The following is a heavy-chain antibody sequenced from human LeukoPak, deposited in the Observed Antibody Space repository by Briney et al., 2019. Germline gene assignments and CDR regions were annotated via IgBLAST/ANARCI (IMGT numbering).Heavy chain of an antibody. J-gene: IGHJ6*02. CDR1: VFSFSGYA. Sequence: GGSLRVSCASSVFSFSGYAMSSVRPTPGRGLGCVSVMSRHDDSTYYAASVKGRFTVSRDHRKSTLYLQINSLRVEDTAIYYCAKDAAAVPADAMDVWGQGTTVTVSS. CDR2: MSRHDDST. CDR3: AKDAAAVPADAMDV. V-gene: IGHV3-23*01. D-gene: IGHD2-2*01.